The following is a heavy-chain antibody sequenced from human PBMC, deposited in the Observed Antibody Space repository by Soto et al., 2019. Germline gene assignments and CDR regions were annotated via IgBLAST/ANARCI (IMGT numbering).Heavy chain of an antibody. CDR3: SADPYYYASAY. CDR2: ISGSGATI. Sequence: QVQLVESGGGLVKPGGSLRLSCAASGFTFSGYYMTWIRQAPGKGLEWVSKISGSGATIYYADSVKGRFTVSRDNAKNSLYLQMDSLRAEDTDVYYCSADPYYYASAYWGQGTLLTVS. V-gene: IGHV3-11*01. CDR1: GFTFSGYY. D-gene: IGHD3-10*01. J-gene: IGHJ4*02.